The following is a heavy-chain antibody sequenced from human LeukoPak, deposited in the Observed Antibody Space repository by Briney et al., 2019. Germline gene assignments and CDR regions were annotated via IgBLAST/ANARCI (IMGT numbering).Heavy chain of an antibody. CDR1: GYTFTGYY. D-gene: IGHD2/OR15-2a*01. CDR3: ARGGIDIVTVPVSNWFDP. V-gene: IGHV1-2*02. J-gene: IGHJ5*02. Sequence: ASVKVSCKASGYTFTGYYMHWVRQAPGQGLEWMGWINPNSGGTNYAQKFQGRVTMTTDTSTNTAYMELRSLRSDDTAVYYCARGGIDIVTVPVSNWFDPWGQGTLVTVSS. CDR2: INPNSGGT.